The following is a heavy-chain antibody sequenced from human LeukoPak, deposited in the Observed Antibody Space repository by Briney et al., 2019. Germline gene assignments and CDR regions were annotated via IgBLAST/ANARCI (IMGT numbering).Heavy chain of an antibody. D-gene: IGHD1-26*01. CDR3: ATLNVGATPKYSFDY. CDR1: GGSISSGPYY. J-gene: IGHJ4*02. V-gene: IGHV4-61*02. Sequence: PSETLSLTCTVSGGSISSGPYYWNWIRQPAGKGLEWIGRISTRGSTNYNPSLKSRVTISVDTSKNQFSLKLSSVTAADTAVYYCATLNVGATPKYSFDYWGQGTLVTVSS. CDR2: ISTRGST.